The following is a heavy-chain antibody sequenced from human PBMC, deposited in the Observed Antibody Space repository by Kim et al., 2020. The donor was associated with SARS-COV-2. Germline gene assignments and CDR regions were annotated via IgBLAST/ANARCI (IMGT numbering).Heavy chain of an antibody. V-gene: IGHV1-69*13. D-gene: IGHD1-26*01. J-gene: IGHJ4*02. CDR1: GGTFITQA. CDR3: ATASEFKTASTEKYILGFFLET. CDR2: FAPIFGVS. Sequence: SVKVSCKALGGTFITQAIIWVRQAPGQGFEWMGGFAPIFGVSNYAAKFQDRVTITADESFTSAYMDVTGLRSDDTAVYYCATASEFKTASTEKYILGFFLETWGQGTPVTVSS.